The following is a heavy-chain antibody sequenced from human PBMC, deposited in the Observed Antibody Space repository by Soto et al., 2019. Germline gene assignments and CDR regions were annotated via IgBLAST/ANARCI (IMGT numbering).Heavy chain of an antibody. J-gene: IGHJ6*02. CDR3: ARGHVDTAMGSYYYGMDV. Sequence: GGSLRLSCAASGFTFSSYAMHWVRQAPGKGLEWVAVISYDGSNKYYADSVKGRFTISRDNSKNTLYLQMNSLRAEDTAVYYCARGHVDTAMGSYYYGMDVWGQGTTVTVSS. D-gene: IGHD5-18*01. CDR2: ISYDGSNK. CDR1: GFTFSSYA. V-gene: IGHV3-30-3*01.